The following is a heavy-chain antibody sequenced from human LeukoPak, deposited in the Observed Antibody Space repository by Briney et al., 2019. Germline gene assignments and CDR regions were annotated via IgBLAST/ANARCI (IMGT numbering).Heavy chain of an antibody. CDR2: ISSSSSYI. V-gene: IGHV3-21*01. Sequence: GGSLRLSCAASGFTFSSYSMNWVRQAPGKGLEWVSSISSSSSYIYYADSVKGRFTISRDNAKNSLYLQMNSLRAEDTAVYYCARDSYYDFRSGFRGDNYYYYYMDVWGKGTTVTVSS. CDR3: ARDSYYDFRSGFRGDNYYYYYMDV. CDR1: GFTFSSYS. J-gene: IGHJ6*03. D-gene: IGHD3-3*01.